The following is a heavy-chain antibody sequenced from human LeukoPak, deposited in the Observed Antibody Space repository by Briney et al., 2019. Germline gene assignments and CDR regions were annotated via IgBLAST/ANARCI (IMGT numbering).Heavy chain of an antibody. CDR3: AREMVRGVTTIDY. D-gene: IGHD3-10*01. CDR2: IKQDGSEK. J-gene: IGHJ4*02. V-gene: IGHV3-7*01. Sequence: GGSLRLSCAASGFTFSSYWISWVRQAPGKGLEWVANIKQDGSEKYYVDSVKGRFTISRDNAKNSLYLQMNSLRAEDTAVYYCAREMVRGVTTIDYWGQGTLVTVSS. CDR1: GFTFSSYW.